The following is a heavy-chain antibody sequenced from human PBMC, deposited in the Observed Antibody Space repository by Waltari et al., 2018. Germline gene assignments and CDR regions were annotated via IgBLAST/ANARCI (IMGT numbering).Heavy chain of an antibody. J-gene: IGHJ2*01. CDR3: AKDLGGFSGSHWYFDL. D-gene: IGHD5-12*01. V-gene: IGHV3-23*04. Sequence: EVQLVESGGGLVQPGGSLRLSCAASGFPFRSYALRWVRQAPGRGLEWVSSISGSDGRTNYADSAKGRFTISRDNVKNTLFLQMNSLRADDAAVYYCAKDLGGFSGSHWYFDLWGRGTLVTVSS. CDR1: GFPFRSYA. CDR2: ISGSDGRT.